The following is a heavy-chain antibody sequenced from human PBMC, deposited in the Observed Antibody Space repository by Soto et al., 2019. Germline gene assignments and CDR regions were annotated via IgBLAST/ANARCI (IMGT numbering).Heavy chain of an antibody. V-gene: IGHV3-11*01. D-gene: IGHD1-26*01. J-gene: IGHJ4*02. CDR2: ISSSDNTI. CDR1: GFSFSDYY. CDR3: ARYSSGTYSHFDY. Sequence: GGSLRLSCAASGFSFSDYYMSWIRQAPGKGLEWVSYISSSDNTIYYADSVKGRFTISRDNAKNSLYLQMNSLRAEDTAMYYCARYSSGTYSHFDYWGRGTLVTVSS.